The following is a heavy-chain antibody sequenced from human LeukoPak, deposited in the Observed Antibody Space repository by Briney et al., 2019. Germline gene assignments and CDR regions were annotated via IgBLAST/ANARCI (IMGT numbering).Heavy chain of an antibody. D-gene: IGHD5-24*01. CDR3: ARAEGWLHRVGFFDI. J-gene: IGHJ3*02. CDR2: ISAYNSNT. V-gene: IGHV1-18*01. CDR1: GYTFTSYG. Sequence: GASVKVSCKASGYTFTSYGISWVRQAPGHGLEWMGWISAYNSNTNYAQKLQGRVTMTTDTSTSTAYMELSSLRSEDTAVYYCARAEGWLHRVGFFDIWGQGTMVTVSS.